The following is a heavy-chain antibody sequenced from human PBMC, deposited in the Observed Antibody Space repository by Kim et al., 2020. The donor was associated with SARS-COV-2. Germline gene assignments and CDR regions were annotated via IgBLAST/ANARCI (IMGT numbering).Heavy chain of an antibody. J-gene: IGHJ4*02. D-gene: IGHD6-13*01. V-gene: IGHV3-9*01. CDR3: AKEGRSSWYYFDY. Sequence: GYADSVKSRLTISRDNAQNSLYLQMNSLRAQDTALYYCAKEGRSSWYYFDYWGQGTLVTVSS.